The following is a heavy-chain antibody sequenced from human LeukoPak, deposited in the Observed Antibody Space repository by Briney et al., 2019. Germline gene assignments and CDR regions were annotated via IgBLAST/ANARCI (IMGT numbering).Heavy chain of an antibody. CDR3: ARQRIAVAGEIDY. D-gene: IGHD6-19*01. Sequence: PSETLSLTCAVYGGSFSGYYWSWIRQPPGKGLEWIGEINHSGSTNYNPSLKSRVTISVDTSKNQFSLKLSSVTAADTAVYYCARQRIAVAGEIDYWGQGTLVTVSS. CDR1: GGSFSGYY. V-gene: IGHV4-34*01. J-gene: IGHJ4*02. CDR2: INHSGST.